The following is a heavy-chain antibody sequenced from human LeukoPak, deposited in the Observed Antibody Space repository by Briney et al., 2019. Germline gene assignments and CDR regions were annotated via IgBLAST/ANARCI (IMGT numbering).Heavy chain of an antibody. CDR3: ASQYSGSPSDY. D-gene: IGHD1-26*01. Sequence: SETLALTCAVYGGSFSGYYWSWIRQPPGKGLEWMGEINHSGSTNYNPSLKSRVTISVDTSKNQFSLKLSSVTAADTAVYYCASQYSGSPSDYWGQGNLVTVSS. CDR2: INHSGST. V-gene: IGHV4-34*01. CDR1: GGSFSGYY. J-gene: IGHJ4*02.